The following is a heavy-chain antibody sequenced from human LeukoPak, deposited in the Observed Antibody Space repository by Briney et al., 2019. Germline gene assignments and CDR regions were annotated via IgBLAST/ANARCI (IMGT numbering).Heavy chain of an antibody. V-gene: IGHV4-39*01. D-gene: IGHD2-2*01. CDR3: ASLWPYQLSAFDI. CDR2: IYDSGST. CDR1: GGSIRSSYYY. Sequence: SETLSLTCTVSGGSIRSSYYYWGWIRQPPGKGLEWIGSIYDSGSTYYNPSLKSRVTISVDTSKNQFSLKLNSVTAADTAVYYCASLWPYQLSAFDIWGQGTMVTVSS. J-gene: IGHJ3*02.